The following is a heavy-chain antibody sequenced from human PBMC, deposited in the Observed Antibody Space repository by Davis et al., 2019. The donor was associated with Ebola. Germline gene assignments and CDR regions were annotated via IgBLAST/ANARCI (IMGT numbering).Heavy chain of an antibody. D-gene: IGHD3-10*01. J-gene: IGHJ4*02. Sequence: GGSLRLSCKASGYTFPNYWLVWVRQMPGKGLEWMGIIYPGDSDARYNPSFQGHVTFSVDKSINTAYLQWSSLKASDTAMYYCARGPRSYFRAGGDDYWGQGTLVSVSS. CDR3: ARGPRSYFRAGGDDY. CDR1: GYTFPNYW. CDR2: IYPGDSDA. V-gene: IGHV5-51*01.